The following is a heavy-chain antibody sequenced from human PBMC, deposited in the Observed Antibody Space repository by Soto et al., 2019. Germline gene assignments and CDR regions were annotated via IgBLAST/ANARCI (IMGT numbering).Heavy chain of an antibody. CDR2: IYYSGST. CDR1: GDSISSYY. V-gene: IGHV4-59*01. J-gene: IGHJ5*02. D-gene: IGHD1-26*01. Sequence: QVQLQESGPGLVKPSETLSLTCTVSGDSISSYYWSWIRQPPGKGLEWIGYIYYSGSTNYNPSLKSRVTISVDTSKNQFSLKLSSVTAADTAVYYCARTLRSENSGRWFDPWGQGTLVTVSS. CDR3: ARTLRSENSGRWFDP.